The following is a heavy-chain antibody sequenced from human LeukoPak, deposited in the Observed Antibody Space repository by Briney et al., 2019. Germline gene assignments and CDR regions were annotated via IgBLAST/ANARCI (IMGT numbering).Heavy chain of an antibody. CDR1: GFTFSSYW. V-gene: IGHV3-7*03. CDR3: AKDLTYYDILTGYWPSY. J-gene: IGHJ4*02. Sequence: GGSLRLSCAASGFTFSSYWMSWVRQAPGKGLEWVANIKQDGSEKYYVDSVKGRFTISRDNSKNTLYLQMNSLRAEDTAVYYCAKDLTYYDILTGYWPSYWGQGTLVTVSS. CDR2: IKQDGSEK. D-gene: IGHD3-9*01.